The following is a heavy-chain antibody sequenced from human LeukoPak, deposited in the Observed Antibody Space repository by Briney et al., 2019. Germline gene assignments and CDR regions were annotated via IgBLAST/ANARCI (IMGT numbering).Heavy chain of an antibody. CDR3: VKDSRAYDILTGYYTN. V-gene: IGHV3-64D*06. Sequence: GGSLRLSYSASGFTFSSYAMHWVRQAPGKGLEYVSAISSNGGSTYYADSVKGRFTISRDNSKNTLYLQMSSLRAEDTAVYYCVKDSRAYDILTGYYTNWGQGTLVTVSS. CDR2: ISSNGGST. D-gene: IGHD3-9*01. CDR1: GFTFSSYA. J-gene: IGHJ4*02.